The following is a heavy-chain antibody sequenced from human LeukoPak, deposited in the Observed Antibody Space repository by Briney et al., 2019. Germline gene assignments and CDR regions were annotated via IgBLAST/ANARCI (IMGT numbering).Heavy chain of an antibody. CDR2: ISGSGGST. CDR3: AKVPLLLIPCRSPRFDY. D-gene: IGHD2-2*01. Sequence: GESLKISCAASGFTFSSYAMSWVRQAPGKGLEWVSAISGSGGSTYYADSVKGRFTISRDNSKNTLYLQMNSLRAEDTAVYYCAKVPLLLIPCRSPRFDYWGQGTLVTVSS. J-gene: IGHJ4*02. CDR1: GFTFSSYA. V-gene: IGHV3-23*01.